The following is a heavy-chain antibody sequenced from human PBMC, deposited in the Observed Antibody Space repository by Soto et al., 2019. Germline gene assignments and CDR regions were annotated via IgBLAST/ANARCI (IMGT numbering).Heavy chain of an antibody. CDR2: IYYSGST. J-gene: IGHJ6*03. Sequence: SETLSLTCTVSGGSISSYYWSWIRQPPGKGLEWIGYIYYSGSTNYNPSLKSRVTISVDTSKNQFSLKLSSVTAADTAVYYCARAVSFLRQGYMDVWGKGTTVTVSS. D-gene: IGHD3-3*02. CDR3: ARAVSFLRQGYMDV. V-gene: IGHV4-59*01. CDR1: GGSISSYY.